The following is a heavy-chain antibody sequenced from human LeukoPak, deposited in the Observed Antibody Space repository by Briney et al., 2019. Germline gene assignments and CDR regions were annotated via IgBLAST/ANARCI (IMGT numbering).Heavy chain of an antibody. CDR3: ARDDSSGYYYNWFDP. Sequence: ASVKVSCKASGYTFTSYGISWVRQAPGQGLEWMAWVSAYNGNTNYAQILQGRVTMTTDTSTSTAYMELRSLRSDDTAVYYCARDDSSGYYYNWFDPWGQGTLVTVSS. D-gene: IGHD3-22*01. J-gene: IGHJ5*02. CDR1: GYTFTSYG. CDR2: VSAYNGNT. V-gene: IGHV1-18*01.